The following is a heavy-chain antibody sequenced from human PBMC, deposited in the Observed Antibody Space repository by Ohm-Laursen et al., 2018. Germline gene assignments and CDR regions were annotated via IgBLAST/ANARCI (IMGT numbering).Heavy chain of an antibody. V-gene: IGHV3-7*03. Sequence: SLRLSCAASGFTFSGYWMSWVRQAPGKGLEWVANIKQDGSEKYYVDSVKGRFTISRDNSKNTLYLQMNSLRAEDTAVYYCARDVSSGWYFDYWGQGTLVTVSS. CDR1: GFTFSGYW. CDR2: IKQDGSEK. D-gene: IGHD6-19*01. CDR3: ARDVSSGWYFDY. J-gene: IGHJ4*02.